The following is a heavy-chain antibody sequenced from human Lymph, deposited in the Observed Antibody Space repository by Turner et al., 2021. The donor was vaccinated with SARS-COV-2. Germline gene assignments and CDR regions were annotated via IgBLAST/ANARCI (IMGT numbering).Heavy chain of an antibody. D-gene: IGHD3-22*01. Sequence: QVQLVESGGGVVQPGRSLRLSCAASGFTFSTYAMHWVRQAPGKGLEWVAIISYDGSNKYYADSVKGRFTISRDNSKNTLYLQMNSLRAEDTAVYYCAKHYYDSSGYNVSDYFDYWGQGTLVTVSS. J-gene: IGHJ4*02. CDR3: AKHYYDSSGYNVSDYFDY. CDR1: GFTFSTYA. V-gene: IGHV3-30-3*02. CDR2: ISYDGSNK.